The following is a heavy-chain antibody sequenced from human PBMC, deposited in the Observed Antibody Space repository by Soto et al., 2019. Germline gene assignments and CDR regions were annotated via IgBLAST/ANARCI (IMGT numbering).Heavy chain of an antibody. CDR2: ISGSGGST. CDR3: ARVDTAMVNAFDI. Sequence: PGGSLRLSCAASGFTFSSYAMSWVRQAPGKGLEWVSAISGSGGSTYYADSVKGRFTISRDNSKNTLYLQMNSLRAEDTAVYYGARVDTAMVNAFDIWGQRTTVTGSS. J-gene: IGHJ3*02. V-gene: IGHV3-23*01. D-gene: IGHD5-18*01. CDR1: GFTFSSYA.